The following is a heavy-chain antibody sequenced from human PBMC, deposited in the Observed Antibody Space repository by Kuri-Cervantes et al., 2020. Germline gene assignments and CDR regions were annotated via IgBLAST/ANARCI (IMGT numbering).Heavy chain of an antibody. Sequence: SVKVSCKASGGTFSSYAISWVRQAPGQGLEWMGGIIPIFGTANYAQKFQGRVTITADKSTSTAYMEVSSLRSEDTAVYYCARGGPNGLNAFDIWGQGTMVTVSS. CDR2: IIPIFGTA. J-gene: IGHJ3*02. V-gene: IGHV1-69*06. D-gene: IGHD2-8*01. CDR3: ARGGPNGLNAFDI. CDR1: GGTFSSYA.